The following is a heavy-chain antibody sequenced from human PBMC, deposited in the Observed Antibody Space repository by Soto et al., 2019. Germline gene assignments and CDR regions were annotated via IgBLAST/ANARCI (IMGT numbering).Heavy chain of an antibody. J-gene: IGHJ6*02. D-gene: IGHD2-2*01. V-gene: IGHV3-30*18. CDR1: GFTFSSYG. CDR2: ISYDGGNK. CDR3: AKVLGYCSSSSCSRDYYYYYGMDV. Sequence: GGSLRLSCAASGFTFSSYGMHWVRQAPGKGLEWVALISYDGGNKYYADSVKGRFTISRDNPKNTVYLQMNSLRTEDTALYYCAKVLGYCSSSSCSRDYYYYYGMDVWGQGTTVTVSS.